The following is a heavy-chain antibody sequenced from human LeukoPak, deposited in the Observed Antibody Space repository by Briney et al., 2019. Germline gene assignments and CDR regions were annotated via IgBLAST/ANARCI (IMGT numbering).Heavy chain of an antibody. CDR2: IWYDGSNK. V-gene: IGHV3-33*01. Sequence: GGSLRLSCAASGFTFSSYGMHWVRQAPGKGLEWVAVIWYDGSNKYYADSVKGRFTISRDNSKNTLYLQMNSLRAEDTAVYYCARAHSSKGMDVWGQGTTVTVSS. D-gene: IGHD4-11*01. CDR3: ARAHSSKGMDV. J-gene: IGHJ6*02. CDR1: GFTFSSYG.